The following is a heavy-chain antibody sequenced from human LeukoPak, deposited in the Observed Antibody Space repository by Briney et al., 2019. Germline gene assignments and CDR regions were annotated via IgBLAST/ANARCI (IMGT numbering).Heavy chain of an antibody. D-gene: IGHD2-2*02. CDR1: GFTFSRFT. J-gene: IGHJ6*02. V-gene: IGHV3-30*04. CDR2: IPYEGSNQ. Sequence: GGSLRLSCAASGFTFSRFTMHWVRQAPGKGLEWVAVIPYEGSNQYYADSVKGRFTISRDNSKNTLYLQMNSLRAEDTAVYYCAKDGDCSSTSCYTPGMGYYYYGMDVWGQGTTVTVSS. CDR3: AKDGDCSSTSCYTPGMGYYYYGMDV.